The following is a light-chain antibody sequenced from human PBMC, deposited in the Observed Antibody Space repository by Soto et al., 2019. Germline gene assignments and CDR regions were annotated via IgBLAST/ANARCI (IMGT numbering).Light chain of an antibody. V-gene: IGKV3-20*01. CDR1: QSVPNNY. CDR3: RHPARHLLT. Sequence: EIGWAQGTETLSLSPGERATLSCRASQSVPNNYLAWYQQKPGQAPRFVIYGAYTRASGIPDRFSGAGSGPDSTITISRLEPADPLVYSSRHPARHLLTLPGGTKVDIK. CDR2: GAY. J-gene: IGKJ4*01.